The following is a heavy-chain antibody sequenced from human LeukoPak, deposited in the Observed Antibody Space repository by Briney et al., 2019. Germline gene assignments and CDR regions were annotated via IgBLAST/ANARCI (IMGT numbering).Heavy chain of an antibody. D-gene: IGHD6-19*01. CDR3: ARSLYASSNNWFDP. CDR1: GGSFSGYY. CDR2: INHSGST. Sequence: SETLSLTCAVYGGSFSGYYWSWIRQPPGKGLEWIGEINHSGSTNYNPYLKSRVTISVDTSKNQFSLKLSSVTAADTAVYYCARSLYASSNNWFDPWGQGTLVTVSS. V-gene: IGHV4-34*01. J-gene: IGHJ5*02.